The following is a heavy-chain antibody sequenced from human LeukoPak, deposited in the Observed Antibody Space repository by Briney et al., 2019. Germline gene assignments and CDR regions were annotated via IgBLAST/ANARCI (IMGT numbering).Heavy chain of an antibody. CDR2: IYHRGST. CDR1: GGSISSGGYS. J-gene: IGHJ4*02. V-gene: IGHV4-30-2*01. CDR3: AREFATSGPGPD. Sequence: PSETLSLTCAVSGGSISSGGYSWSWIRQPPGKGLEWIGYIYHRGSTYYNPSLKSRVTISVDRSKNQFSLKLSSVTAADTAVYYCAREFATSGPGPDWGQGTLVTVSS. D-gene: IGHD3-10*01.